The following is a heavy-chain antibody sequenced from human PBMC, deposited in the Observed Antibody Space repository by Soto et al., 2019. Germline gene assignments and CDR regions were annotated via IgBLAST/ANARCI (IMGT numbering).Heavy chain of an antibody. J-gene: IGHJ1*01. V-gene: IGHV3-64D*06. CDR2: ISSNGDST. CDR3: VHPRSPVQIRPT. CDR1: GFTFSMFS. Sequence: GGSLRLSCSASGFTFSMFSMHWVRQAPGKGLEYVSGISSNGDSTYYADSVKGRFTISRDNSKNTLYLQMSSLRAVDTAVYYCVHPRSPVQIRPTWGQGNLLTVSS.